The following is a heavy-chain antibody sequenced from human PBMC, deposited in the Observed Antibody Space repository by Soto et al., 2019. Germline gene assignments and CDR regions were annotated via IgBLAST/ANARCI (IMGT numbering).Heavy chain of an antibody. CDR3: ERLAGYWSTNGCHRDYATDV. CDR1: GGSISSGGYY. Sequence: PSETLSLTCTVSGGSISSGGYYWSWIRQHPGKGLEWIGYIYYSGSTYYNPSLKRRVTISVDTSKNQFSLRLSSVTAADTAVYYCERLAGYWSTNGCHRDYATDVWGHGTTVTVSS. CDR2: IYYSGST. D-gene: IGHD2-2*01. J-gene: IGHJ6*02. V-gene: IGHV4-31*03.